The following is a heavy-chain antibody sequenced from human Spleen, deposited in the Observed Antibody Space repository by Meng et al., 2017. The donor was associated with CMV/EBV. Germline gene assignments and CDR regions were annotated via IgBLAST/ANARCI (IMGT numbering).Heavy chain of an antibody. CDR3: ARYRGWLQFGNHFYGMDV. D-gene: IGHD5-24*01. Sequence: GESLKISCAASRFTFSAHNMNWVRQAPGRGLEWVSSISSSSSYIYYADSVKGRFTISRDNAKNSLYLEMNSLRVDDTAVYYCARYRGWLQFGNHFYGMDVWGQGTTVTVSS. CDR2: ISSSSSYI. CDR1: RFTFSAHN. J-gene: IGHJ6*02. V-gene: IGHV3-21*01.